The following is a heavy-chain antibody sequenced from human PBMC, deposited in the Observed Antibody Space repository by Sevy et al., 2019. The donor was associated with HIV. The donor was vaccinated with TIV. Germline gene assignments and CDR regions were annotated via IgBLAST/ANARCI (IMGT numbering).Heavy chain of an antibody. CDR2: ISSSSSTI. Sequence: GGSLRLSCAASGFTFSSYSMNWVRQAPGKGLEWVSYISSSSSTIYYADSVKGRFTISRDNAKNSLYLQINSLRDEDTAVYYCARDTSGGYYDSSGYNFDYWGQGTLVTVSS. J-gene: IGHJ4*02. D-gene: IGHD3-22*01. CDR3: ARDTSGGYYDSSGYNFDY. V-gene: IGHV3-48*02. CDR1: GFTFSSYS.